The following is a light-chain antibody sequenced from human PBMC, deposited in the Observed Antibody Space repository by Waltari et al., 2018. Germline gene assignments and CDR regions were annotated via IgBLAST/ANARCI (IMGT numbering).Light chain of an antibody. Sequence: DIQMTQSPSSLSASVGARVTTTCRASQSISSYLNWYQQKPGQAPKLLIYAASSLQSGVPSRFSGSGSGTDFTLTISSLQPEDFAAYYCQQCYSTPHTFGQGTKLEIK. V-gene: IGKV1-39*01. CDR3: QQCYSTPHT. CDR1: QSISSY. CDR2: AAS. J-gene: IGKJ2*01.